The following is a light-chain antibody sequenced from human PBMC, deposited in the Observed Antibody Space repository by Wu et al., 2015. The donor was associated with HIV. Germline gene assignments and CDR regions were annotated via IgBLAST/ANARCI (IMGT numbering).Light chain of an antibody. V-gene: IGKV1-39*01. J-gene: IGKJ4*01. CDR1: QTINTY. CDR3: LQHKSYPGT. CDR2: TAS. Sequence: DIQMTQSPSSLSASVGDRVTITCRSSQTINTYLNWYQQIPGRAPKLLIYTASNLQSGVPSRFNGSGSGTDFTLTISSLQREDFATYYCLQHKSYPGTFGGGTKVEIK.